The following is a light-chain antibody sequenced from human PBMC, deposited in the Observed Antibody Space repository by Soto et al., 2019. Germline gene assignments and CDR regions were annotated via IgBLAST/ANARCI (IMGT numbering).Light chain of an antibody. J-gene: IGKJ1*01. CDR1: QSVRSW. V-gene: IGKV1-5*03. CDR3: QQYHGSWT. CDR2: TAS. Sequence: DFPMTQSPSTLSASVGDRVTITCRASQSVRSWVAWFQQQSGRAPKLLIHTASILESGVPSRFSGSGSGTEFTLTISSLQPDDSGTYYCQQYHGSWTFGQGTKVEI.